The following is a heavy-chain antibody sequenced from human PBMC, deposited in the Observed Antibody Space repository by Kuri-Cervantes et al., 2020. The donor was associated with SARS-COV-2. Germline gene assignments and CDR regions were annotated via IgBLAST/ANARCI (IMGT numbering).Heavy chain of an antibody. Sequence: GESLKISCAASGFTFSSYAMHWVRQAPGKGLEWVAVISYDGSNKYYADSVKGRFTISRDNSKNTLYLQMNSLRAEDTAVYYCARWPPGSYRPHDAFDVWGQGTMVTVSS. V-gene: IGHV3-30*04. D-gene: IGHD1-26*01. CDR3: ARWPPGSYRPHDAFDV. J-gene: IGHJ3*01. CDR1: GFTFSSYA. CDR2: ISYDGSNK.